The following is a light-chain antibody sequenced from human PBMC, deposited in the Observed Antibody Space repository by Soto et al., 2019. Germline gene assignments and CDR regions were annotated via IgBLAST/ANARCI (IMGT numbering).Light chain of an antibody. V-gene: IGLV1-47*01. CDR2: RHN. CDR3: ATWDDSLSGAV. Sequence: QSVLTQSPSASGTPGQRVTISCSGSTSNIGSNYVYWYQQFPGTAPKVVIYRHNQRPSGVPDRFSGSKSGTSASLIISGLRSEDEADYYCATWDDSLSGAVFGGGTKLTVL. CDR1: TSNIGSNY. J-gene: IGLJ2*01.